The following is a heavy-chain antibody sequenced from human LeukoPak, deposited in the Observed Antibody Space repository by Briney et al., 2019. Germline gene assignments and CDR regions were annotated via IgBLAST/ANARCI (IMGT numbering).Heavy chain of an antibody. J-gene: IGHJ4*02. Sequence: GGSLRLSCAASGFTFSSYGMHWVRQAPGKGLEWVAVISYDGSNKYYADSVKGRFTISRDNSKNTLYLQMNRLRAEDTAVYYCAKDPDLRGVTEVYFDYWGQGTLVTVSS. CDR1: GFTFSSYG. D-gene: IGHD5-12*01. CDR3: AKDPDLRGVTEVYFDY. CDR2: ISYDGSNK. V-gene: IGHV3-30*18.